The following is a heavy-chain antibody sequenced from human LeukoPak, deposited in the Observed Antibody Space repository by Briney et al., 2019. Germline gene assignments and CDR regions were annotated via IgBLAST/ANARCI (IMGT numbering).Heavy chain of an antibody. D-gene: IGHD3-16*01. CDR2: IYTSGGT. J-gene: IGHJ6*03. CDR1: GGSISSYY. V-gene: IGHV4-4*07. Sequence: SETLSLTCTVSGGSISSYYWGWIRQPAGKGLEWIGRIYTSGGTNYNPSLKSRVTISVDKSRKQFSLQLSSVTAADTAVYYCARDLGGYSYYNMDVWGKGTTVTVSS. CDR3: ARDLGGYSYYNMDV.